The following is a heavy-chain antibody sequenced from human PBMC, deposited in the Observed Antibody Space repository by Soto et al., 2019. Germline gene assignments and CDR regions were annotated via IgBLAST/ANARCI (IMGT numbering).Heavy chain of an antibody. CDR1: GCSISSYY. CDR3: ARWSESEYSSSWSLPRVWYYGMDV. D-gene: IGHD6-13*01. J-gene: IGHJ6*02. V-gene: IGHV4-59*01. CDR2: IYYSGST. Sequence: PAETLSLTCTVSGCSISSYYWSWVRQPPGKGLEWIGYIYYSGSTNYNPSLTSRVTISVDTSKNQFSLKLSSVTAADTAVYYCARWSESEYSSSWSLPRVWYYGMDVWGQGTTVTVSS.